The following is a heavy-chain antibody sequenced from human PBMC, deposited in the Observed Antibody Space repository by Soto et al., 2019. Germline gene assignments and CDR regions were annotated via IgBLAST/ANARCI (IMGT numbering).Heavy chain of an antibody. D-gene: IGHD3-10*01. Sequence: GGSLRLSCAASGFTFSSHWMYWIRQAPGKGLVWVSRIKGDGSSTSYADSVKGRFTISRDNAQNTLYLQINSLRAEDTAVYYCARGQGLGELLNDFWGQGALVTVSS. CDR2: IKGDGSST. J-gene: IGHJ4*02. CDR3: ARGQGLGELLNDF. CDR1: GFTFSSHW. V-gene: IGHV3-74*01.